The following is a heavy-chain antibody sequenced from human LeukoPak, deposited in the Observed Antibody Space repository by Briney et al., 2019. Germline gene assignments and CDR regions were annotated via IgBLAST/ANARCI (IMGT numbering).Heavy chain of an antibody. Sequence: PGRSLRLSCAASGFTFSSYAMHWVRQAPGKGLEWVAVISYDGSNKYYADSVKGRFTISRDNSKNTLYLQMNSLRAEDTAVYHCARCYDSSGYYSLYYFDYWGQGTLVTVSS. CDR1: GFTFSSYA. CDR2: ISYDGSNK. CDR3: ARCYDSSGYYSLYYFDY. D-gene: IGHD3-22*01. V-gene: IGHV3-30-3*01. J-gene: IGHJ4*02.